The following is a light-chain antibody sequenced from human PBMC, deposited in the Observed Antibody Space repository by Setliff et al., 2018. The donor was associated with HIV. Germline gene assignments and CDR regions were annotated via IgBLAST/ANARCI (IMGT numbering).Light chain of an antibody. V-gene: IGLV2-14*03. CDR3: NSYTSTTFYV. CDR2: DVT. Sequence: QSALTQPASVSGAPGQSITISCTGASNDVGSYNYVSWYQQHPGKAPKLMIYDVTNRPSGVSDRFSGSKSGNTASPTISGLQAEDEADYYCNSYTSTTFYVFGSGTKVTVL. J-gene: IGLJ1*01. CDR1: SNDVGSYNY.